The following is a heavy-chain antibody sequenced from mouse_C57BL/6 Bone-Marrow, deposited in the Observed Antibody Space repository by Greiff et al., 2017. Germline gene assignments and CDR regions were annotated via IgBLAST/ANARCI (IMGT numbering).Heavy chain of an antibody. CDR3: ARGLYPYWYFDV. D-gene: IGHD2-12*01. CDR1: GYTFTSYW. V-gene: IGHV1-55*01. J-gene: IGHJ1*03. Sequence: QVQLQQPGAELVKPGASVKMSCKASGYTFTSYWITWVKQRPGQGLEWIGDIYPGSGSTNYNEKFKSKATLTVDTSSITAYMQLSSLTSEDSAVYYCARGLYPYWYFDVWGTGTTVTVSS. CDR2: IYPGSGST.